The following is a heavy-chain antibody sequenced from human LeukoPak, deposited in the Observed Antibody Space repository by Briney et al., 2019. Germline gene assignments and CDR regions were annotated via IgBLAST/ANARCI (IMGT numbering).Heavy chain of an antibody. J-gene: IGHJ4*02. CDR1: GGTFSSYA. CDR3: AMGDGYINY. Sequence: ASVKVSCKASGGTFSSYAISWVRQAPGQGLEWMGRIIPILGIANYAQKFQGRVTIAADKSTSTAYMELSSLRSEDTAVYYCAMGDGYINYWGQGTLVTVSS. D-gene: IGHD1-26*01. CDR2: IIPILGIA. V-gene: IGHV1-69*04.